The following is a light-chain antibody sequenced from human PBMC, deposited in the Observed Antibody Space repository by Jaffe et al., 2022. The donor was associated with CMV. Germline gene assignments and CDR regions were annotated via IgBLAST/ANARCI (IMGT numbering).Light chain of an antibody. Sequence: EIVMTQSPATLSVSPGERATLSCRASQSVRSNLAWYQQKPGQVPRLLIYGASTRATGLPARFSGGGFGTEFTLTISSLQSEDFAVYYCEQYDSWPPAFGQGTKVEIK. J-gene: IGKJ1*01. CDR1: QSVRSN. V-gene: IGKV3-15*01. CDR2: GAS. CDR3: EQYDSWPPA.